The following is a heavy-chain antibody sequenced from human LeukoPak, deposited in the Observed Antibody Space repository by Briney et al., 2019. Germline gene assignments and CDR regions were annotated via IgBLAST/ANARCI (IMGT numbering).Heavy chain of an antibody. V-gene: IGHV4-59*01. CDR3: ASSHTAMVNYYYGMDV. Sequence: SETLSLTCTVSGGSISSYYWSWIRQPPGKGPEWIGYIYYSGSTNYNPSLKSRVTISVDTSKNQFSLKLSSVTAADTAVYYCASSHTAMVNYYYGMDVWGKGTTVTVSS. CDR1: GGSISSYY. J-gene: IGHJ6*04. CDR2: IYYSGST. D-gene: IGHD5-18*01.